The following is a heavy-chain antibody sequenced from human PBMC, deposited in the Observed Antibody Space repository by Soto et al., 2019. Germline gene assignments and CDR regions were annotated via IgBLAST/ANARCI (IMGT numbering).Heavy chain of an antibody. CDR3: AREVGFLVTYFDY. CDR1: GFTFSSYG. CDR2: IWYDGSNK. Sequence: QVQLVESGGGVVQPGRSLRLSCAASGFTFSSYGMHWVRQGPGKGLEWVAVIWYDGSNKYYAYSVKGRFTIARDTSKTTRYLQMNSLSAEDTAVYYCAREVGFLVTYFDYWGQGTLVAVSS. J-gene: IGHJ4*02. D-gene: IGHD3-3*01. V-gene: IGHV3-33*01.